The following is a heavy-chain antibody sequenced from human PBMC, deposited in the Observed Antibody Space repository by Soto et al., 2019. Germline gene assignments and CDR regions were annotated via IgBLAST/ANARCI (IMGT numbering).Heavy chain of an antibody. CDR3: ARTVYYYDSSGYYLDY. Sequence: ASVKVSCKASGYTFTSYGISWVRQAPGQGLEWMGWISAYNGNANYAQKLQGRVTMTTDTSTSTAYMEPRSLRSDDTAVYYCARTVYYYDSSGYYLDYWGQGTLVTVSS. J-gene: IGHJ4*02. CDR2: ISAYNGNA. V-gene: IGHV1-18*01. D-gene: IGHD3-22*01. CDR1: GYTFTSYG.